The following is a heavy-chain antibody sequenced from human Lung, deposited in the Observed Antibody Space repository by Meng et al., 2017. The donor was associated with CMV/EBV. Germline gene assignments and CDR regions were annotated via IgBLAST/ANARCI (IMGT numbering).Heavy chain of an antibody. D-gene: IGHD3-9*01. CDR1: GYTFTSYG. CDR2: ISAYNGNT. V-gene: IGHV1-18*01. J-gene: IGHJ6*02. Sequence: ASVXVSXKASGYTFTSYGISWVRQAPGQGLEWMGWISAYNGNTNYAQKLQGRVTMTTDTSTSTAYMELRSLRSDDTAVYYCARDGDVDWLAPRLAAGRLEAQKDAYYYGMDVWGQGXTVTVSS. CDR3: ARDGDVDWLAPRLAAGRLEAQKDAYYYGMDV.